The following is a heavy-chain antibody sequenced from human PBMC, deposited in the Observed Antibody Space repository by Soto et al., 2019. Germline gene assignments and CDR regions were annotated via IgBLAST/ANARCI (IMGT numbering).Heavy chain of an antibody. CDR3: AGRSGGRFYFDY. Sequence: LRLSCAASGFTFSSYAMTWVRQAPGKGLEWVSAISGSGVSTYYADSVKGRFTISRDNSKNTLYLQMNSLRAEDTAAYYCAGRSGGRFYFDYWGQGTQVTVSS. CDR2: ISGSGVST. V-gene: IGHV3-23*01. CDR1: GFTFSSYA. D-gene: IGHD6-19*01. J-gene: IGHJ4*02.